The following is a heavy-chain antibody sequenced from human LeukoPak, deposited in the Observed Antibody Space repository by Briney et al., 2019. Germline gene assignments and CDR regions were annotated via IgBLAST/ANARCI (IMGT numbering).Heavy chain of an antibody. CDR3: ARAFRGIFGVFEAFDI. D-gene: IGHD3-3*01. J-gene: IGHJ3*02. CDR1: GGSFSGYY. V-gene: IGHV4-34*01. Sequence: SETLSLTCAVYGGSFSGYYWSWIRQPPGKGLEWIGEINHSGSTNYNPSLKSRVTISEDTSKNQFSLKLSSVTAADTAVYYCARAFRGIFGVFEAFDIWGQGTMVTVS. CDR2: INHSGST.